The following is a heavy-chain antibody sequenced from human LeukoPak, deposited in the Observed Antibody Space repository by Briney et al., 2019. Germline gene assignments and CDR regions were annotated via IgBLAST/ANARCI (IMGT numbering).Heavy chain of an antibody. V-gene: IGHV1-69*06. CDR3: ARELNIVVVPAAMPSWARGFDP. CDR2: IIPIFDTA. Sequence: SVKVSCNASGGTFSSYAISWVRQAPGQGLEWMGGIIPIFDTANYAQKFQGRVTITADKSTSTAYMDLSSLRSEDTAVYYCARELNIVVVPAAMPSWARGFDPWGQGALVTVSS. D-gene: IGHD2-2*01. J-gene: IGHJ5*02. CDR1: GGTFSSYA.